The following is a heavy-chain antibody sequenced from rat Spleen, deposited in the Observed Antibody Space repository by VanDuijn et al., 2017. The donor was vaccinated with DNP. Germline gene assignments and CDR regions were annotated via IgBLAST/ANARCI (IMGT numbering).Heavy chain of an antibody. Sequence: EVQLVESGGGLVQPGRSLKLSCAASGFTFSNYDMAWVRQAPTKGLEWVASISPSGGSTYYRDSVKGRFTVSRDNAKSSLYLQMDSLRSEDTATYYCARHNSGYFDYWGQGVMVTVSS. V-gene: IGHV5-25*01. J-gene: IGHJ2*01. CDR3: ARHNSGYFDY. D-gene: IGHD4-3*01. CDR1: GFTFSNYD. CDR2: ISPSGGST.